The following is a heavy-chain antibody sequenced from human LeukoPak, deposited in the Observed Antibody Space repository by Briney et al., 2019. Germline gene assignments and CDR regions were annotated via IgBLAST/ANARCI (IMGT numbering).Heavy chain of an antibody. D-gene: IGHD3-10*01. J-gene: IGHJ4*02. CDR2: INHSGST. V-gene: IGHV4-34*01. CDR3: ARLLSPVVRGGRIDY. Sequence: SETLSLTCAVYGGSFSGYYWSWIRQPPGKGLEWIGEINHSGSTNYNPSLKSRVTISVDTSKNQFSLKLSSVTAADTAVYYCARLLSPVVRGGRIDYWGQGTLVTVSS. CDR1: GGSFSGYY.